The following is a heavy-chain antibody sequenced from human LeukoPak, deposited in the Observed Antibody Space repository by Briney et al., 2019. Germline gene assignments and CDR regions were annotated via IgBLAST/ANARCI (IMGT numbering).Heavy chain of an antibody. CDR3: AREGYSSSWRGHNWFDP. D-gene: IGHD6-13*01. Sequence: GASVKVSCKASGYTFTSYGISWVRQAPGQGLEWMGWISAYNGNTNYAQKLQGRVTMTTDTSTSTAYMELRSLRSDDTAVYYCAREGYSSSWRGHNWFDPWGQGTLVTVSS. CDR1: GYTFTSYG. CDR2: ISAYNGNT. V-gene: IGHV1-18*01. J-gene: IGHJ5*02.